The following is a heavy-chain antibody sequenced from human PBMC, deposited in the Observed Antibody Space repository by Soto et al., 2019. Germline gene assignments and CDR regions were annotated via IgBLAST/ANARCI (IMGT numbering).Heavy chain of an antibody. J-gene: IGHJ5*02. V-gene: IGHV3-74*01. Sequence: LRLSCAASGFPFSHYWMHWVRQTPGKGLVWVSRINPAGTITNYADSVEGRFTISRDNADSALFLQMNSLSAEDTAIYYCTSDTFGLRDTWGQGTLVTVSS. CDR2: INPAGTIT. D-gene: IGHD3-16*01. CDR1: GFPFSHYW. CDR3: TSDTFGLRDT.